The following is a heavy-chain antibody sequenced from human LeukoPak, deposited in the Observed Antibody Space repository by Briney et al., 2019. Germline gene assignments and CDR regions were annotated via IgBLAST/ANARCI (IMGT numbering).Heavy chain of an antibody. CDR3: ARRRYYYDSSGYSHYYYYYMDV. J-gene: IGHJ6*03. D-gene: IGHD3-22*01. V-gene: IGHV1-8*03. CDR2: MNPNSGNT. CDR1: GYTFTSYD. Sequence: ASVKVSCKASGYTFTSYDINWVRQATGQGLEWMGWMNPNSGNTGYAQKFQGRVTITRNTSISTAYMELSSLRSEDTAVYYCARRRYYYDSSGYSHYYYYYMDVWGKGTTVTVSS.